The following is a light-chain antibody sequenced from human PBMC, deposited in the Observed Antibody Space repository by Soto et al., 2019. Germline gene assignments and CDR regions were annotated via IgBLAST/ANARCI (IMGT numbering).Light chain of an antibody. V-gene: IGKV3-15*01. Sequence: EIVMTQSPATVSVSPGERATLSCRASQSVNNYLAWYQQKPGQAPRLLVYGIFSRATGVPARFSGSGSGTEFTLTISSLQSEDSATYFCKQSSAFPLTFGGGTKVEIK. CDR3: KQSSAFPLT. CDR1: QSVNNY. CDR2: GIF. J-gene: IGKJ4*01.